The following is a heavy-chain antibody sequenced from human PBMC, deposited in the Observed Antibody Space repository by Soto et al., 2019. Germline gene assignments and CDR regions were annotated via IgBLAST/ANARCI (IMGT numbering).Heavy chain of an antibody. J-gene: IGHJ6*02. CDR2: VSWNGSRT. Sequence: GGSLRLSCAASGFTFSNSDMNWVRQAPGKGLEWVSGVSWNGSRTHYADSVKGRFIISRGNAKNSLYLQMDSLRAEDTAVYYCARDRGYDAHDYYYNAMDVWGQGTTVTVSS. D-gene: IGHD3-10*01. CDR1: GFTFSNSD. CDR3: ARDRGYDAHDYYYNAMDV. V-gene: IGHV3-35*01.